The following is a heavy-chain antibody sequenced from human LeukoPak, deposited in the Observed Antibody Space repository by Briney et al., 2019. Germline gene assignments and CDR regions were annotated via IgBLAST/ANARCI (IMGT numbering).Heavy chain of an antibody. CDR1: VYTFTGYY. CDR2: SNPNSGGT. D-gene: IGHD2-2*01. CDR3: ARALAYCSSTSCYLPPNFDY. Sequence: ASVKVSFKASVYTFTGYYMHGVRQAPGQGLEWMVGSNPNSGGTNYAQKFQGRVTMTRDTPISTAYMELSRLRSDDTAVYYWARALAYCSSTSCYLPPNFDYWGQGTLVTVSS. V-gene: IGHV1-2*02. J-gene: IGHJ4*02.